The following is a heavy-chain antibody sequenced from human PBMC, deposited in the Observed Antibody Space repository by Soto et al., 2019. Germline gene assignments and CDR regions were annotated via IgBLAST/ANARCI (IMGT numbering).Heavy chain of an antibody. V-gene: IGHV1-69*13. CDR1: GGTFSSYA. Sequence: ASVKVSCKASGGTFSSYAISWVRQAPGQGLEWMGGIIPIFGTANYAQKFQGRVTITADESTSTAYMELSSLRSEDTAVYYCARAVYSSSSEDDYGDYVREYWGQGTLVTVSS. CDR2: IIPIFGTA. D-gene: IGHD4-17*01. CDR3: ARAVYSSSSEDDYGDYVREY. J-gene: IGHJ4*02.